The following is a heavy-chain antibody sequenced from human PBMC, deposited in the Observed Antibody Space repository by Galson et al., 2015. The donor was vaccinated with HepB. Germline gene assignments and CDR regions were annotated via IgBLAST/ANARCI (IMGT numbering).Heavy chain of an antibody. CDR2: IKANSGGT. CDR1: GYPFTDYY. Sequence: SVKVSCKASGYPFTDYYMHWVRQAPGQGLEWMGWIKANSGGTIYAQKFQGRVTITRDTSISTAYMELSRLTSDDTAVYYCARSPAAGIEGHYWGQGTLVTVSS. D-gene: IGHD6-13*01. V-gene: IGHV1-2*02. CDR3: ARSPAAGIEGHY. J-gene: IGHJ4*02.